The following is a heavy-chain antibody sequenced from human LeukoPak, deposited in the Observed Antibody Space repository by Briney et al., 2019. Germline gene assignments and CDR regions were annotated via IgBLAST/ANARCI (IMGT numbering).Heavy chain of an antibody. CDR1: GYTFTSYG. CDR3: ARGGGEAGDWIYFDY. CDR2: ISAYNGST. Sequence: ASVKVSCKASGYTFTSYGISWVRQAPGQGLEWMGWISAYNGSTNYAQKLQGRVTMTTDTSTSTAYMELRSLRSDDTAVYYCARGGGEAGDWIYFDYWGQGTLVTVSS. D-gene: IGHD2-21*01. J-gene: IGHJ4*02. V-gene: IGHV1-18*01.